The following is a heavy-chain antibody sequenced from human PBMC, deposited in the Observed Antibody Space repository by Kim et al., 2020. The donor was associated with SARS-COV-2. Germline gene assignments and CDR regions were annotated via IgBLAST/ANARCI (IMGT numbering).Heavy chain of an antibody. V-gene: IGHV3-21*01. D-gene: IGHD6-13*01. CDR3: TVAYSSSWYGFDY. Sequence: YADSVKGRFTISRDNAKNSLYLQMNSLRAEDTAVYYCTVAYSSSWYGFDYWGQGTLVTVSS. J-gene: IGHJ4*02.